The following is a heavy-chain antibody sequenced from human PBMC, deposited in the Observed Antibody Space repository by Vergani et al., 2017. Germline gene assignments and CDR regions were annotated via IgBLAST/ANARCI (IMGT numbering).Heavy chain of an antibody. CDR3: ARPHGDILPPDPRRLDY. CDR1: GYIFTNYY. CDR2: INPSGGST. V-gene: IGHV1-46*03. Sequence: QVLLVQSGAEVKKPGASVRVSCKTSGYIFTNYYIHWVRPAPGQGLEWMGIINPSGGSTTYAQQFQGRLTMTRDTSTSTVYMDLSNLRSEDTAVYYCARPHGDILPPDPRRLDYWGQGTLVTVSS. J-gene: IGHJ4*02.